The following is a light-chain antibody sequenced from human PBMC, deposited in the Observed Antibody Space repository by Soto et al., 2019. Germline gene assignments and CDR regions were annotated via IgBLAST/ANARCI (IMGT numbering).Light chain of an antibody. V-gene: IGLV2-14*01. Sequence: QSVLTQPASVSGSPGQSITISCTGTSSDVGGYNYVSWYQHHPGKVPKLIIYEVSNRPSGVSNRFSGSKSGNTASLTISGLQAEDEADYYCSSFSSSSTPRVFGTGTKVTVL. J-gene: IGLJ1*01. CDR1: SSDVGGYNY. CDR3: SSFSSSSTPRV. CDR2: EVS.